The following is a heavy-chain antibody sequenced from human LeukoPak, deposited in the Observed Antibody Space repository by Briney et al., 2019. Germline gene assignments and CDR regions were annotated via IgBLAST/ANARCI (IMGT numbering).Heavy chain of an antibody. CDR2: ISSSSSYI. V-gene: IGHV3-21*01. CDR3: ARDYLVVPAAMWWFDP. CDR1: GFTFSDYG. Sequence: GGSLRLSCTASGFTFSDYGMHWVRQAPGKGLEWVSSISSSSSYIYYADSVKGRFTISRDNAKNSLYLQMNSLRAEDTAVYYCARDYLVVPAAMWWFDPWGQGTLVTVSS. J-gene: IGHJ5*02. D-gene: IGHD2-2*01.